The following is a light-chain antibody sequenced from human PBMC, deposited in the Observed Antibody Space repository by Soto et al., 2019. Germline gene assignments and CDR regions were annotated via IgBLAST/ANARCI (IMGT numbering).Light chain of an antibody. CDR2: DVS. Sequence: QSVLTQPPSLSGSPGQWITISRPGYSRDVGGYNYVSWYQQHPGKAPKLMIYDVSNRPSGVSNRFSGSKSGNTASLTISWLQAEDEADYYCSSYTSSSTRVFGTGTKVTVL. CDR1: SRDVGGYNY. CDR3: SSYTSSSTRV. V-gene: IGLV2-14*01. J-gene: IGLJ1*01.